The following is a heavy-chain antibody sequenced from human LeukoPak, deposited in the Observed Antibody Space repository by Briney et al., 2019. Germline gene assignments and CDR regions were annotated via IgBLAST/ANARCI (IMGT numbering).Heavy chain of an antibody. D-gene: IGHD2-2*01. CDR2: IIPIFGTA. CDR1: GYTFTNYT. V-gene: IGHV1-69*13. CDR3: ARVPGYCSSTSCYGLFGYYYYGMDV. J-gene: IGHJ6*02. Sequence: GASVKVSCKASGYTFTNYTLNWVRQAPGQGLEWMGGIIPIFGTANYAQKFQGRVTITADESTSTAYMELSSLGSEDTAVYYCARVPGYCSSTSCYGLFGYYYYGMDVWGQGTTVTVSS.